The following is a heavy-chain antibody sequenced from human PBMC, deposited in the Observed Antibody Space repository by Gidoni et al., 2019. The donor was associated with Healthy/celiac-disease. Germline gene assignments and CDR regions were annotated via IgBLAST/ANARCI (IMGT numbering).Heavy chain of an antibody. D-gene: IGHD6-19*01. J-gene: IGHJ5*02. CDR2: ISGSGGST. V-gene: IGHV3-23*01. CDR1: GFTFSSYA. Sequence: EVQLLESGGGLVQPGGSLRLSCAASGFTFSSYAMSWVRQAPGKGLEWVSAISGSGGSTYYADSVKGRFTISRDNSKNTLYLKMNSLRAEDTAVYYCAKGRRESVAGTGIDWFDPWGQGTLVTVSS. CDR3: AKGRRESVAGTGIDWFDP.